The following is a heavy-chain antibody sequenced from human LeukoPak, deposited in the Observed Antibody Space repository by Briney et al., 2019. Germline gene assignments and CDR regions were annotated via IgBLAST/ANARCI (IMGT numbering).Heavy chain of an antibody. Sequence: SETLSLTCTVSGGSISSYYWSWIRQPPGKGLEWIGYIYYSGSTNCNPSLKSRVTISVDTSKNQFSLKLSSVTAADTAVYYCAGFPIAAADADWYFDLWGRGTLVTVSS. CDR1: GGSISSYY. J-gene: IGHJ2*01. CDR3: AGFPIAAADADWYFDL. CDR2: IYYSGST. V-gene: IGHV4-59*01. D-gene: IGHD6-13*01.